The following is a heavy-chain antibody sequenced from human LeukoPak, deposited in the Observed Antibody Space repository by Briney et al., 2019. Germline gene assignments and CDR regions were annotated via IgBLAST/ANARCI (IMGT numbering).Heavy chain of an antibody. CDR1: GYTFTSYG. J-gene: IGHJ4*02. Sequence: GASVKVSCKASGYTFTSYGISWVRQAPGQGLEWMGWISAYNGNTNYAQKLQGRVTMTTDTSTSTAYMELRSLRSDDTAVYYCAREIPPTYCSGGSCYPDYWGQGTLVTVSS. CDR2: ISAYNGNT. V-gene: IGHV1-18*01. CDR3: AREIPPTYCSGGSCYPDY. D-gene: IGHD2-15*01.